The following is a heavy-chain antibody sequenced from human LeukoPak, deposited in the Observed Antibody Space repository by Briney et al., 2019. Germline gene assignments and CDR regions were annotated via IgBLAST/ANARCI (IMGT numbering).Heavy chain of an antibody. Sequence: GGSLRLSCAASGFTFSYFIMNWVRQAPGKGLEWVSSISSTSTYIYYADSMKGRFTISRDNAKNSLYLQMNSLRTEDTAVYYCAKRGEGVSNAWYMNNWFDPWGQGTLVTVSS. D-gene: IGHD6-13*01. CDR2: ISSTSTYI. V-gene: IGHV3-21*01. J-gene: IGHJ5*02. CDR1: GFTFSYFI. CDR3: AKRGEGVSNAWYMNNWFDP.